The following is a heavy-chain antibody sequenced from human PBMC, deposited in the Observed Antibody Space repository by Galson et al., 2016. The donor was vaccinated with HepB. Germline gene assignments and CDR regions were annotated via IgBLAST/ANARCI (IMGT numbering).Heavy chain of an antibody. J-gene: IGHJ4*02. V-gene: IGHV2-5*02. CDR3: ARRPYYYDPTAYSFDY. Sequence: PALVKPTQTLTLTCTFSGFSLSTGGVGVGWIRQPPGRALEWLALIYWDDDKRYRPSLKNRLTISKDNSKNQVVLTMTNMDPVDTATYYCARRPYYYDPTAYSFDYWGQGTLVTVSS. CDR1: GFSLSTGGVG. CDR2: IYWDDDK. D-gene: IGHD3-22*01.